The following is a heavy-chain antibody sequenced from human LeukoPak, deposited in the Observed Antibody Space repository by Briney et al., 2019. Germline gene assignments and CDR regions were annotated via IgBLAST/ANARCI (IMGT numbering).Heavy chain of an antibody. CDR3: ARPSGRWQYDAFDI. D-gene: IGHD6-19*01. Sequence: ASVKVYCKASGYTFTGYYMHWVRQATEQGLEWMGWINPNSGGTNYAQKFQGRVTMTRDTSISTAYMELSRLTSDDTAVYYCARPSGRWQYDAFDIWGQGTMVTVSS. CDR2: INPNSGGT. V-gene: IGHV1-2*02. J-gene: IGHJ3*02. CDR1: GYTFTGYY.